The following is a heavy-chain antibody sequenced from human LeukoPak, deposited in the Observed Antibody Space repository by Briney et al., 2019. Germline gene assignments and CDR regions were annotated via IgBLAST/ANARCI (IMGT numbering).Heavy chain of an antibody. V-gene: IGHV3-23*01. CDR3: AKGAWFDY. CDR2: ISGRDNST. Sequence: TGGSLRLSCAASGFTFNTYDMSWARQAPGKGLEWVSTISGRDNSTHYADSVKGRFTISRDNSKNTLYLQVNSLRAEDTAIYYCAKGAWFDYWGQGTLCSVSS. CDR1: GFTFNTYD. J-gene: IGHJ4*02.